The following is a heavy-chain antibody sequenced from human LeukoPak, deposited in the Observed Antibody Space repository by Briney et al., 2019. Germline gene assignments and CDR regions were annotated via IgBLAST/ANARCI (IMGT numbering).Heavy chain of an antibody. J-gene: IGHJ4*02. CDR1: GGSISSSTYY. CDR2: IYYSGST. D-gene: IGHD4-17*01. CDR3: ARLDGDSLFDY. Sequence: PSETLSLTCTVSGGSISSSTYYWGWIRQPPGKGLEWIGSIYYSGSTHYNPSLKSRVTISVDTSKNQFSLKLSSVTAADTAVYYCARLDGDSLFDYWGQGTLVTVSS. V-gene: IGHV4-39*01.